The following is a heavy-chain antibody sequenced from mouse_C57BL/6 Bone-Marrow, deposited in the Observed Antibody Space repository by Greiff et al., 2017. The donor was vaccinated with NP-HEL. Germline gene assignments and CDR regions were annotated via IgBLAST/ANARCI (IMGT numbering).Heavy chain of an antibody. CDR1: GYSITSGYY. CDR2: ISYDGSN. D-gene: IGHD2-4*01. Sequence: DVKLQESGPGLVKPSQSLSLTCSVTGYSITSGYYWNWIRQFPGNKLEWMGYISYDGSNNYNPSLKNRISITRDTSKNQFFLKLNSVTTEDTATYYCAREGFYDYDGGFAYWGQGTLVTVSA. CDR3: AREGFYDYDGGFAY. J-gene: IGHJ3*01. V-gene: IGHV3-6*01.